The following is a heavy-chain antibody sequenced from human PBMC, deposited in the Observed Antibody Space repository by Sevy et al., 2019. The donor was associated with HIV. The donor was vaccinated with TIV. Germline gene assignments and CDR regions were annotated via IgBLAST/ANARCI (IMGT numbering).Heavy chain of an antibody. CDR3: ARAGGWGNINHSNQILDI. J-gene: IGHJ3*02. CDR2: IDQDGSDK. V-gene: IGHV3-7*01. CDR1: EFIFTGYW. Sequence: GGSLRLSCAASEFIFTGYWMNWVRQAPGKGLEWVADIDQDGSDKRYVDSVRGRFTISRDNANNFLYLQMSSLRADDTAVYYCARAGGWGNINHSNQILDIWGHGTKVTVSS. D-gene: IGHD3-16*01.